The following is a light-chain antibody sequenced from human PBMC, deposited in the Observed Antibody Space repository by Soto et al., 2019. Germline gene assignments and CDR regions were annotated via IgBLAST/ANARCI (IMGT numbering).Light chain of an antibody. Sequence: EIVLTQSPGTLSLSPGERATLSCRASQSVRSSYLAWYQQKPGQAPRLLIYAASSRATGIPDRFSGSGSGTDFTLNISRLEPEDFAVYYCQQYGSSPVAFGQGTKVEIK. J-gene: IGKJ1*01. V-gene: IGKV3-20*01. CDR3: QQYGSSPVA. CDR2: AAS. CDR1: QSVRSSY.